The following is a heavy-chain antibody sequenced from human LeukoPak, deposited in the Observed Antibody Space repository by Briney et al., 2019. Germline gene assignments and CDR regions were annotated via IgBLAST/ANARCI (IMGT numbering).Heavy chain of an antibody. D-gene: IGHD3-9*01. CDR2: VSHDGTNK. CDR1: GFTFSTYG. V-gene: IGHV3-30*03. J-gene: IGHJ4*02. CDR3: AETGPTDF. Sequence: GGSLRLSCAASGFTFSTYGMHWVRQAPGKGLEWVAAVSHDGTNKHYADSVKGRFTISRDNSKNTLYLQMNSLRAEDTALYYCAETGPTDFWGQGTLVTVSS.